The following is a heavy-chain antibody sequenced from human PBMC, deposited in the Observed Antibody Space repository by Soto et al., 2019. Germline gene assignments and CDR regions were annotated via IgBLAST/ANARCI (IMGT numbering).Heavy chain of an antibody. CDR2: IYYSGST. V-gene: IGHV4-59*01. J-gene: IGHJ6*02. CDR3: ARDRGGYCSGGSCDYGMDV. Sequence: PSETLSLTCTVSGGSISSYYWSWIRQPPGKGLEWIGYIYYSGSTNYNPSLKSRVTISVDTSKNQFSLKLSSVTAADTAVYYCARDRGGYCSGGSCDYGMDVWGQGTTVTV. D-gene: IGHD2-15*01. CDR1: GGSISSYY.